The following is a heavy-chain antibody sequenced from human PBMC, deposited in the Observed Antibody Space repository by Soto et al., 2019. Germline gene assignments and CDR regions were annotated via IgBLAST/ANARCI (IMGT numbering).Heavy chain of an antibody. CDR1: GGTFSSYT. CDR2: IIPILGIA. Sequence: QVQLVQSGAEVKKPGSSVKVSCKASGGTFSSYTISWVRQAPGQGLEWMGRIIPILGIANYAQKFQGRVTITADKSTSTDYMELSSLRSEDTAVYYCARDGGYCSGGSYESPGHYYYYGMDVWGQGTTVTVSS. V-gene: IGHV1-69*08. CDR3: ARDGGYCSGGSYESPGHYYYYGMDV. J-gene: IGHJ6*02. D-gene: IGHD2-15*01.